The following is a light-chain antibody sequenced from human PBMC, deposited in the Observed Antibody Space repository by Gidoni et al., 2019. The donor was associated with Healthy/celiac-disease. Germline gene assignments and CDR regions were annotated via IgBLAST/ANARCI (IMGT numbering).Light chain of an antibody. CDR3: QQYYSTPT. J-gene: IGKJ3*01. CDR2: WAS. CDR1: QSVLYSSNNKNY. Sequence: DIVMTQSPDSLAVSLGERATIHCKSSQSVLYSSNNKNYLAWYQQKPGQPPKLLIYWASTRESGVPDRFSGSGSGTDFTLTISSLQAEDVAVYYCQQYYSTPTFXPXTKVDIK. V-gene: IGKV4-1*01.